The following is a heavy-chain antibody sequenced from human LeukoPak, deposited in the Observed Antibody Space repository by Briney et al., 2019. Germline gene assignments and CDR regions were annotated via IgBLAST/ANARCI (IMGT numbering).Heavy chain of an antibody. Sequence: GGSLRLSCAASGFTFDDYAMHWVRQAPGKGLEWVSGISWNSGSIGYADSVKGRFTISRDNAKNSLYLQMNSLRSDDTAVYYCARGVKDTAMVRGPNYYGMDVWGQGTTVTVSS. D-gene: IGHD5-18*01. V-gene: IGHV3-9*01. CDR3: ARGVKDTAMVRGPNYYGMDV. J-gene: IGHJ6*02. CDR1: GFTFDDYA. CDR2: ISWNSGSI.